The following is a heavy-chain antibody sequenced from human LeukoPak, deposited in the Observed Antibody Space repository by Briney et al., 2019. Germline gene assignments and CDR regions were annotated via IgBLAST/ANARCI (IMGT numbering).Heavy chain of an antibody. CDR3: ARPASSSGYSYFDY. J-gene: IGHJ4*02. CDR2: INHSGST. D-gene: IGHD3-3*01. CDR1: GGSFSGYY. Sequence: SETLSLTCAVYGGSFSGYYWSWIRQPPGKGLEWIGEINHSGSTNYNPSLKSRVTISVDTSKNQFSLKLSSVTAADTAVYYCARPASSSGYSYFDYWGQGTLVTVSS. V-gene: IGHV4-34*01.